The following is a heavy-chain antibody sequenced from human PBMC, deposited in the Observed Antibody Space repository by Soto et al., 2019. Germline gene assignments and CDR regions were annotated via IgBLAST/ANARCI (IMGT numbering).Heavy chain of an antibody. V-gene: IGHV3-15*01. J-gene: IGHJ4*02. D-gene: IGHD4-4*01. CDR1: GFTFSNAW. CDR3: TTDSRTTTVTTGGKYYFDY. Sequence: GGSLRLSCAASGFTFSNAWMSWVRQAPGKGLEWVGRIKSKTDGGTTDYAAPVKGRFTISRDDSKNTLYLQMNSLKTEDTAVYYCTTDSRTTTVTTGGKYYFDYWGQGTLVTVSS. CDR2: IKSKTDGGTT.